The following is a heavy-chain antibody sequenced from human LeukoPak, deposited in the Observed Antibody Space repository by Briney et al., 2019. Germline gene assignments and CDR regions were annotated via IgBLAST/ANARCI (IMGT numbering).Heavy chain of an antibody. CDR2: LSRGGGST. V-gene: IGHV3-23*01. CDR3: AKEQRIRHCSEGVCMEGYYSDY. Sequence: PGGSLRLSCTGSGFNFNMFAIDWVRQAPGQGLEWVSGLSRGGGSTNYADSVKGRFTISRDKSKNMVILQMNSLRPEDTAVYYCAKEQRIRHCSEGVCMEGYYSDYWGQGILGTVSS. J-gene: IGHJ4*02. D-gene: IGHD2-8*01. CDR1: GFNFNMFA.